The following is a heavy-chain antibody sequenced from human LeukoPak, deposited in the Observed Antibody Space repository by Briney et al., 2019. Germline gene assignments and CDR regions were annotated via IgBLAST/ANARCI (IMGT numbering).Heavy chain of an antibody. CDR3: ARKNYYDSSGWVDAFDI. J-gene: IGHJ3*02. D-gene: IGHD3-22*01. CDR1: GYTFTSYA. V-gene: IGHV1-3*01. Sequence: ASVKVSCKASGYTFTSYAMHWVRQAPGQRLEWMGWINAGNGNTKYSQKFQGRVTNTRDTSASTAYMDLSSLRSEDTAVYYCARKNYYDSSGWVDAFDIWGQGTMVTVSS. CDR2: INAGNGNT.